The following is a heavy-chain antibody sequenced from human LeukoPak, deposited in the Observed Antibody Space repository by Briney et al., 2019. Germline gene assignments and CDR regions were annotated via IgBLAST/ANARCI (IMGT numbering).Heavy chain of an antibody. V-gene: IGHV3-21*01. D-gene: IGHD3-22*01. CDR2: ISSSSYI. Sequence: NPGGSLRLSCAASGFTFSSYAMSWVRQAPGKGLEWVSSISSSSYIYYADSVKGRFTISRDNAKNSLYLQMNSLRAEDTAVYYCARDERDSSGYSIYDAFDIWGQGTMVTVSS. CDR3: ARDERDSSGYSIYDAFDI. CDR1: GFTFSSYA. J-gene: IGHJ3*02.